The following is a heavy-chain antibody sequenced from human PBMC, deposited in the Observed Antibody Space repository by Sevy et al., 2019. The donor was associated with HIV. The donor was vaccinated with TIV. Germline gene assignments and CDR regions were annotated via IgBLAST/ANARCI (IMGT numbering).Heavy chain of an antibody. CDR1: GFTFGDYA. CDR2: IRSKAYGGTT. J-gene: IGHJ3*02. Sequence: GGSLRLCCTASGFTFGDYAMSWFRQAPWKGLEWVGFIRSKAYGGTTEYAASVKGRFTISRDDSKSIAYLQMNSLKTEDTAVYYCTRDYYDRDAFDIWGQGTMVTVSS. V-gene: IGHV3-49*03. D-gene: IGHD3-22*01. CDR3: TRDYYDRDAFDI.